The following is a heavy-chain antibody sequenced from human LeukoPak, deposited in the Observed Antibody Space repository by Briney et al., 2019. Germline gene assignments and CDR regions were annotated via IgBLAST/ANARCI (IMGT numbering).Heavy chain of an antibody. CDR3: ARYLRVLRYFDWSENGQSNYYFDY. V-gene: IGHV4-59*12. CDR2: IYYSGST. CDR1: GGSLSSYF. J-gene: IGHJ4*02. Sequence: PSETLSLTCTVSGGSLSSYFWSWIRQPPGKGLGWIAYIYYSGSTNYNPSLKSRVTISVDTSKNQFSLKLSSVTAADTAVYYCARYLRVLRYFDWSENGQSNYYFDYWGQGTLVTVSS. D-gene: IGHD3-9*01.